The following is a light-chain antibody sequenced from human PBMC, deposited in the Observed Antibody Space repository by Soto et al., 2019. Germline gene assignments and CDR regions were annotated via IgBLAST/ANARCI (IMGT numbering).Light chain of an antibody. V-gene: IGKV3-11*01. CDR3: QQRSSWPL. J-gene: IGKJ4*01. CDR1: QTVSNY. CDR2: DTS. Sequence: PGDTATLSCRASQTVSNYLTWYQQKPGQAPRLLIYDTSKRAAGIPARFSGSGSGTDFTLTISSLEPEDFAVYYCQQRSSWPLFGGGTKVDIK.